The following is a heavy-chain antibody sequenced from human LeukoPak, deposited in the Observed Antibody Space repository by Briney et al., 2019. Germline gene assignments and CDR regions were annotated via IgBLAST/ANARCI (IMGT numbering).Heavy chain of an antibody. CDR2: IYYSGST. Sequence: SQTLSLTCTVSGGSISSGGYYWSWIRQHPGKGLEWIGYIYYSGSTYYNPSLKSRVTISVDTSRNQFSLKLSSVTAADTAVYYCARDRGPYSGYDSYYFDYWGQGTLVTVSS. D-gene: IGHD5-12*01. CDR3: ARDRGPYSGYDSYYFDY. J-gene: IGHJ4*02. V-gene: IGHV4-31*03. CDR1: GGSISSGGYY.